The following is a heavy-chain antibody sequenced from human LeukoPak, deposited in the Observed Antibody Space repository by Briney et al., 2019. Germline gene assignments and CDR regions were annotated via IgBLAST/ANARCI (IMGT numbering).Heavy chain of an antibody. Sequence: GGSLRLSCAASGFTFSSYAMSWVRQAPGKGLEWVSAISGSGGSTYYADSVKGQFTISRDNSKNTLYLQMNSLRAEDTAVYYCAKEATYYYDSSGYYSAVHDAFDIWGQGTMVTVSS. CDR2: ISGSGGST. J-gene: IGHJ3*02. D-gene: IGHD3-22*01. V-gene: IGHV3-23*01. CDR1: GFTFSSYA. CDR3: AKEATYYYDSSGYYSAVHDAFDI.